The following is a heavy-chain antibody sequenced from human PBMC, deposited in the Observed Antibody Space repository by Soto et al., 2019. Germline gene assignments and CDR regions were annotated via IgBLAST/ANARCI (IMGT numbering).Heavy chain of an antibody. V-gene: IGHV4-39*01. D-gene: IGHD3-3*01. Sequence: SETLSLTCTVSGGSISSSSYYWGWIRQPPGKGLEWIGSIYYSGSTYYNPSLKSRVTISVDTSKNQFTLQMNSLRAEDTAVYYCARGYDFWSGYSFAFDYWGQGTLVTVSS. J-gene: IGHJ4*02. CDR3: ARGYDFWSGYSFAFDY. CDR2: IYYSGST. CDR1: GGSISSSSYY.